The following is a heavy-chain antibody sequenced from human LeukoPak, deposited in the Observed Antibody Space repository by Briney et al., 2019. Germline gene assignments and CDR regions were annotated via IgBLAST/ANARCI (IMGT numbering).Heavy chain of an antibody. CDR2: ISSSGSTI. J-gene: IGHJ4*02. D-gene: IGHD5-24*01. Sequence: GGSLRLSCAASGFTFSSYEMNWVRQAPGEGLEWVSYISSSGSTIYYADSVKGRFTISRDNAKNSLYLQMNSLRAEDTAVYYCARDRDGYNCVFDYWGQGTLVTVSS. CDR3: ARDRDGYNCVFDY. V-gene: IGHV3-48*03. CDR1: GFTFSSYE.